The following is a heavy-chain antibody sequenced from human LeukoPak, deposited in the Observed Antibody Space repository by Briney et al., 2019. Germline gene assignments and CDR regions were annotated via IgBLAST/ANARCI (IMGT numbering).Heavy chain of an antibody. V-gene: IGHV4-34*01. J-gene: IGHJ4*02. D-gene: IGHD5-18*01. Sequence: KTSETPSLTCAVYGGSFSGCYWSWIRKPQGQGLERVGEINQSGSTIYNPSHKSRVTISVDTSKNQFSLKLSSVTAADTAVYYCARAGGYSYTQHFDYWGQGTLVTVSS. CDR1: GGSFSGCY. CDR3: ARAGGYSYTQHFDY. CDR2: INQSGST.